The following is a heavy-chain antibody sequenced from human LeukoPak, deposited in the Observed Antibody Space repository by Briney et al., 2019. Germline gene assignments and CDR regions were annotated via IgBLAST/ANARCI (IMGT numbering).Heavy chain of an antibody. CDR1: GFTFSSYG. CDR3: AKEGFGNYYSAYFDY. Sequence: GGSLRLSCAASGFTFSSYGMHWVRQAPGKGLEWVAVISYEGSTSYYADSVKGRFTISRDNSKNTLYLQMNGLRAEDTAVYYCAKEGFGNYYSAYFDYWGQGTLVTVSS. D-gene: IGHD1-26*01. CDR2: ISYEGSTS. J-gene: IGHJ4*02. V-gene: IGHV3-30*18.